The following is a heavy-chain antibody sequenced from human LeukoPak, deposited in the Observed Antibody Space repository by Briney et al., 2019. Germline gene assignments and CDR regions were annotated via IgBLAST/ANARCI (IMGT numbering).Heavy chain of an antibody. CDR1: AFTFSSYG. Sequence: GGSLTLSCAAAAFTFSSYGMHCVRQAPSKVLEWVAVIRYDGSNKYYADSVKGRFTISRDNSKNTLYLQMNSLRAEDTAVYYCARDLGSMVRGINAFDIWGQGTMVTVSS. CDR3: ARDLGSMVRGINAFDI. J-gene: IGHJ3*02. CDR2: IRYDGSNK. D-gene: IGHD3-10*01. V-gene: IGHV3-33*01.